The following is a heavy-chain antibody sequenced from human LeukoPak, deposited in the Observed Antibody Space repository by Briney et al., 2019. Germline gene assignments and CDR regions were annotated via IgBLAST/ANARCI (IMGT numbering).Heavy chain of an antibody. V-gene: IGHV4-4*02. D-gene: IGHD2-15*01. CDR1: GGSISSSNW. Sequence: PSGTLSLTCAVSGGSISSSNWWSWVRQPPGKGLEWIGEIYHSGSTNYNPSLKSRVTISVDTSKNQFSLNLSSVTAADTAVYYCARLDATPIYYYYGMDVWGQGTSVTVSS. J-gene: IGHJ6*02. CDR2: IYHSGST. CDR3: ARLDATPIYYYYGMDV.